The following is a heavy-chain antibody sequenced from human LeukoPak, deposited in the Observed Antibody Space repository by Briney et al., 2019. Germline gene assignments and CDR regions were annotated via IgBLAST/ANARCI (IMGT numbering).Heavy chain of an antibody. V-gene: IGHV4-39*07. D-gene: IGHD5-12*01. Sequence: SETLSLTCTVSGGSISSSSYYWGWIRQPPGKGLEWIGRIYTSGSTNYNPSLKGRVTISVDTSKNQLSLKLSSVTAADTAVYYCARDNRGSGAFDYTYYFDNWGQGTLVTVSS. CDR3: ARDNRGSGAFDYTYYFDN. CDR2: IYTSGST. J-gene: IGHJ4*02. CDR1: GGSISSSSYY.